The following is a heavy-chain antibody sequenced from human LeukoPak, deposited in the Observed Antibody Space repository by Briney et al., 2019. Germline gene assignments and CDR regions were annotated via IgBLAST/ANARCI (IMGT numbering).Heavy chain of an antibody. Sequence: TGGSLRHSCAASGFTFSSYAMHWVRQAPGKGLEWVAVISYDGSNKYYADSVKGRFTISRDNSKNTLYLQMNSLRAEDTAVYYCAREYYYGSGTDNWFDPWGQGTLVTVSS. CDR2: ISYDGSNK. J-gene: IGHJ5*02. CDR3: AREYYYGSGTDNWFDP. D-gene: IGHD3-10*01. V-gene: IGHV3-30-3*01. CDR1: GFTFSSYA.